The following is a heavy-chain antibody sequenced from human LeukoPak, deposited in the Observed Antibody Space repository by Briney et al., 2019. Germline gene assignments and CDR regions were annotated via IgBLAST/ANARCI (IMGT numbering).Heavy chain of an antibody. CDR2: IYYSGST. CDR1: GGSISSSSYY. V-gene: IGHV4-39*01. J-gene: IGHJ4*02. Sequence: KTSETLSLTCTVSGGSISSSSYYWGWIRQPPGKGLEWTGSIYYSGSTYYNPSLKSRVTISVDTSKNQFSLKLSSVTAADTAVYYCAAYARGLDYFDYWGQGTLVTVSS. D-gene: IGHD2-8*01. CDR3: AAYARGLDYFDY.